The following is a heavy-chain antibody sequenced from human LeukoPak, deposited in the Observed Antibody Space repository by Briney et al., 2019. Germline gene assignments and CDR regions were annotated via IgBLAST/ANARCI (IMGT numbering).Heavy chain of an antibody. CDR1: GFTFSAYA. D-gene: IGHD3-10*01. CDR2: ISGSGGIT. CDR3: AREAFGFDY. J-gene: IGHJ4*02. V-gene: IGHV3-23*01. Sequence: GGSLRLSCAGSGFTFSAYAMNWVRQAPGKGLEWVSSISGSGGITYYADSVKGRFTISRDNARNSLYLQMNSLRAEDTAVYYCAREAFGFDYWGQGTLVTVSS.